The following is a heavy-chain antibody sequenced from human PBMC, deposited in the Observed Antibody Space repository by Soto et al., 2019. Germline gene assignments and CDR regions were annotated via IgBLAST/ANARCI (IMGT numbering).Heavy chain of an antibody. CDR1: GGTFSSHT. J-gene: IGHJ2*01. CDR3: ARPDFGDYWYFDL. D-gene: IGHD4-17*01. V-gene: IGHV1-69*08. Sequence: QLVQSGAEVKKPGSSVKVSCKASGGTFSSHTFSWVRQAPGQGLEWMGRIIPALGTATYAQKFQGRVTITADESATTVYMELNSLRSEDTAVYYCARPDFGDYWYFDLWGRGTLVTVSS. CDR2: IIPALGTA.